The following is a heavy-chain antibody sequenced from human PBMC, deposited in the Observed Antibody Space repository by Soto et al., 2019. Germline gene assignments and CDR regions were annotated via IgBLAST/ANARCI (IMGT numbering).Heavy chain of an antibody. CDR3: ARAGSYRYFDY. CDR1: GGSVSSGGYY. CDR2: IYYSGST. V-gene: IGHV4-61*08. Sequence: QVQLQESGPGLVKPSETLSLTCSVSGGSVSSGGYYWSWIRQPPGKGLEWIGCIYYSGSTDYNPSLKSRVTMSIDKSKNQFSLTLNSVTAADTAVYFCARAGSYRYFDYWGQGTLVTVSS. D-gene: IGHD3-10*01. J-gene: IGHJ4*02.